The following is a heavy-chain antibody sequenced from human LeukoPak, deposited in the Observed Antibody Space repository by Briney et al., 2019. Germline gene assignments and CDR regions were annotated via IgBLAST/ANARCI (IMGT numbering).Heavy chain of an antibody. D-gene: IGHD5-12*01. J-gene: IGHJ4*02. CDR3: AREYSGYRTPDY. CDR2: INRDGSGK. CDR1: GFTLSTYW. Sequence: PGGSLRLSCAASGFTLSTYWMSWVRQAPGKGLEWVANINRDGSGKYYVDSVKGRFTISRDNAKNSLYLQMNSLRAEDTAVYYCAREYSGYRTPDYWGQGTLVTVSS. V-gene: IGHV3-7*05.